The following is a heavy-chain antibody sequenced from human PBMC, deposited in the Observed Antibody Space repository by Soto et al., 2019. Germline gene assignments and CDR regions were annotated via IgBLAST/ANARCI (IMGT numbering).Heavy chain of an antibody. Sequence: PSETLSLTCTVSGGSVSSGSYYWSWIRQPPGKGLEWIGYIYYSGSTNYNPSLKSRVTISVDTSKNQFSLKLSSVTAADTAVYYCARGRGWNYELWYFDYWGQGTLVTVSS. CDR1: GGSVSSGSYY. J-gene: IGHJ4*02. V-gene: IGHV4-61*01. CDR2: IYYSGST. D-gene: IGHD1-7*01. CDR3: ARGRGWNYELWYFDY.